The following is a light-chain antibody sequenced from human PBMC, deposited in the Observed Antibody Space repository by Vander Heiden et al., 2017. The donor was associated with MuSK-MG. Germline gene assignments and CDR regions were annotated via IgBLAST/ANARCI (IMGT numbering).Light chain of an antibody. CDR3: QQRSNWPT. J-gene: IGKJ5*01. CDR1: QSVSSY. V-gene: IGKV3-11*01. CDR2: DAS. Sequence: IVFTKSPATLSLSPGERATLSCRASQSVSSYLAWYQQKPGQAPRLLIYDASNRATGSPARFSGSGSGTDFTLTISSLEPEDFAVYYCQQRSNWPTFGQGTRLEIK.